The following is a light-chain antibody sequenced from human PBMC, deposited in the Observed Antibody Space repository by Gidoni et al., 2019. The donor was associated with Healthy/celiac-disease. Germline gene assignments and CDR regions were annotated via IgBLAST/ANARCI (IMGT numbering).Light chain of an antibody. CDR3: QQSYSTPQT. Sequence: DIQMTQSPSSLSASVGDRVTITCRASQSISSYLNWYQQKPGKAPKLLIYAASSLQSGVPSRFSGVGSGTDFTLNISSLQPEDFAVYYCQQSYSTPQTFGQGTKVEIK. CDR1: QSISSY. CDR2: AAS. V-gene: IGKV1-39*01. J-gene: IGKJ1*01.